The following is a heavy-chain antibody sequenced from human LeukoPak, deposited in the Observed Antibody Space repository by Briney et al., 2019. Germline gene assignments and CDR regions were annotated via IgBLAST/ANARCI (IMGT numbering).Heavy chain of an antibody. CDR1: GYIFTGYY. Sequence: ASVNVSCKASGYIFTGYYMHGVRQAPGQGVEWMGRINPNSGGKNYALKFQGRVTLPRDTSISTAYMELSRLRSDDTAVYYCARLWITIFGVVISDAFDIWGQGTMVTVSS. J-gene: IGHJ3*02. D-gene: IGHD3-3*01. CDR3: ARLWITIFGVVISDAFDI. V-gene: IGHV1-2*06. CDR2: INPNSGGK.